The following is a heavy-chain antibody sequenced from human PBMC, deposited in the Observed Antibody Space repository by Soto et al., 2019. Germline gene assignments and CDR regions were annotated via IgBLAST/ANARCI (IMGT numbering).Heavy chain of an antibody. Sequence: GESLKISCKGSGYSFTSYWSGSVRQMPGKGLEWMGIIYPGDSDTRYSPSFQGQVTISADKSISTAYLQWSSLKASDTAMYYCARLPPTDYDFWSGSRGNYGMDVWGQGTTVTVSS. CDR2: IYPGDSDT. J-gene: IGHJ6*02. CDR1: GYSFTSYW. D-gene: IGHD3-3*01. V-gene: IGHV5-51*01. CDR3: ARLPPTDYDFWSGSRGNYGMDV.